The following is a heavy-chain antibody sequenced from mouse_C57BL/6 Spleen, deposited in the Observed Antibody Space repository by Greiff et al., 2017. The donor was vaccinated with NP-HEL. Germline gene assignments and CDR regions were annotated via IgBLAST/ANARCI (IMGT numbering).Heavy chain of an antibody. CDR2: ISSGSSTI. D-gene: IGHD1-1*01. V-gene: IGHV5-17*01. J-gene: IGHJ2*01. CDR3: ARVGRIYYYGSSLYYFDY. CDR1: GFTFSDYG. Sequence: EVQLVESGGGLVKPGGSLKLSCAASGFTFSDYGMHWVRQAPEKGLEWVAYISSGSSTIYYADTVKGRFTISRDNAKNTLFLQMTSLRSEDTAMYYCARVGRIYYYGSSLYYFDYWGQGTTLTVSS.